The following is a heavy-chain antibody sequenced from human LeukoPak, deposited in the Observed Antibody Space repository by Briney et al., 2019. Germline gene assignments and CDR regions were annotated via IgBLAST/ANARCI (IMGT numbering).Heavy chain of an antibody. Sequence: NSSEALSLTCTGSGGSITSSRYYWGWIRQPPGKGLEWIGSIYYSGSTYYNPSLKSRVTISVDTSKNHFSLKLSSVTAADAAVYYCARAPVTACRGAFCYPFDYWGQGTLVTVSS. V-gene: IGHV4-39*07. CDR1: GGSITSSRYY. D-gene: IGHD2-21*02. CDR2: IYYSGST. CDR3: ARAPVTACRGAFCYPFDY. J-gene: IGHJ4*02.